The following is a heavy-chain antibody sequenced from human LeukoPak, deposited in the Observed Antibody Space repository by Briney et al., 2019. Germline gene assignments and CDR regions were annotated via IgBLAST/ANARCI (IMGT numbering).Heavy chain of an antibody. CDR1: GGSIRSSSYY. D-gene: IGHD3-22*01. CDR3: ASLTTADAFDI. Sequence: PSETLSLTCTVSGGSIRSSSYYWRWIRQPPGKGLEWIGYIYDSGSTNYNPSLKSRVTISVDTSKNQFSLKLSSVTAADTAVFYCASLTTADAFDIWGQGTMVTVSS. J-gene: IGHJ3*02. CDR2: IYDSGST. V-gene: IGHV4-61*01.